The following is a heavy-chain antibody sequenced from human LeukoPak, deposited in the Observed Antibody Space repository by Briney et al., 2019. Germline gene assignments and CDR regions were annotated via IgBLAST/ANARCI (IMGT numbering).Heavy chain of an antibody. CDR2: IRGNAGTT. CDR3: AKEGWFGDIVEY. J-gene: IGHJ4*02. CDR1: GFIFSNYG. V-gene: IGHV3-23*01. Sequence: SGGSLRLSCAASGFIFSNYGMSWVRQAPGKGLEWVSAIRGNAGTTYYADSVQGRFTISRDNSKNTLYLQMNSLRAEDTAVYYCAKEGWFGDIVEYWGQGTLVTVSS. D-gene: IGHD3-10*01.